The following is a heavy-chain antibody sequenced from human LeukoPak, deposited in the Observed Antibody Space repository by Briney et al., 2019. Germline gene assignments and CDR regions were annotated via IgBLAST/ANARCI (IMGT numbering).Heavy chain of an antibody. CDR3: AKSGGYGLIDY. V-gene: IGHV4-39*01. CDR2: IYYSGST. Sequence: SSETLSLTCAVSGASISGSGYYWGWIRQPPGKGLEWIGNIYYSGSTYYNASLQSRVTISIDMSKNEFSLRLNSVTAADTAMYYCAKSGGYGLIDYWGQGTLVTVSS. J-gene: IGHJ4*02. D-gene: IGHD1-26*01. CDR1: GASISGSGYY.